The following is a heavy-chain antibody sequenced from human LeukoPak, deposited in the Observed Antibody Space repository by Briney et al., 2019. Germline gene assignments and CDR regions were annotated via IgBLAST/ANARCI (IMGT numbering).Heavy chain of an antibody. Sequence: PGGSLRLSCAASGFTFSSYGMHWVRQAPGKGLEWVAVIWYDGSNKYYADSVKGRFTISRDNPKNTLYLQMNSLRAEDTAVYYCARDGALFGWYDYWGQGTLVTVSS. J-gene: IGHJ4*02. CDR1: GFTFSSYG. CDR2: IWYDGSNK. CDR3: ARDGALFGWYDY. D-gene: IGHD6-19*01. V-gene: IGHV3-33*01.